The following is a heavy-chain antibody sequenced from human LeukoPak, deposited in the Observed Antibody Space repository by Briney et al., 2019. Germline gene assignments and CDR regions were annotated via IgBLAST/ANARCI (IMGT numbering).Heavy chain of an antibody. CDR2: IYHSGST. V-gene: IGHV4-34*01. D-gene: IGHD3-10*01. Sequence: KSSETLSLTCAVYGGSLSGYYWSWIRQPPGKGLEWIGSIYHSGSTYYNPSLKSRVTISVDTSKNQFSLKLTSVTAADTAVYYCAREQNYYGSGSFLGGIDYWGQGTLVTVSS. CDR3: AREQNYYGSGSFLGGIDY. CDR1: GGSLSGYY. J-gene: IGHJ4*02.